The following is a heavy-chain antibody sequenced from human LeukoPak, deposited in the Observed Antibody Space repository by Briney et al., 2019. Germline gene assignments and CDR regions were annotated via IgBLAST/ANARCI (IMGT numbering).Heavy chain of an antibody. CDR2: IYYSEST. CDR3: ARTGSKYYDFWSGYYPHGMDV. J-gene: IGHJ6*02. D-gene: IGHD3-3*01. CDR1: GGSISSGRYY. V-gene: IGHV4-31*03. Sequence: SQTLSLTCTVSGGSISSGRYYWSWIRQHRGKGLEWIVYIYYSESTYYNPSLKSRVTISVDTSKNQFSLKLSSVTAADTAVYYCARTGSKYYDFWSGYYPHGMDVWGQGTTVTVSS.